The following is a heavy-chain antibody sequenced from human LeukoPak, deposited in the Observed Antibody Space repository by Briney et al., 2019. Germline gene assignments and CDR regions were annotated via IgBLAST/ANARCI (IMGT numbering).Heavy chain of an antibody. D-gene: IGHD6-13*01. CDR2: ISSSSINI. J-gene: IGHJ4*02. V-gene: IGHV3-21*01. CDR1: GFTFSSYS. CDR3: ARGDIAAAGYYFDY. Sequence: GGSLRLSCAASGFTFSSYSMNWVRQAPGKGLEWVSYISSSSINIYYADSVKGRFTISRDNAKNSLYLQMNSLRAEDTAVYYCARGDIAAAGYYFDYWGQGTLVTVSS.